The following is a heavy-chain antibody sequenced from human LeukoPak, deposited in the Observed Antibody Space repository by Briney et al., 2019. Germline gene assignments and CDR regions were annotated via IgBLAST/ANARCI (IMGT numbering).Heavy chain of an antibody. V-gene: IGHV3-43*02. J-gene: IGHJ4*02. CDR2: ISGDGGTT. Sequence: GGSLRLSCAASGFTFDDYAMHWVRKAPGKGLEWVTLISGDGGTTYYGDSVRGRFTISRDNSKNSLYLQMNSLRTEDAALYYCAKDRGSSGWYATFDYWGQGTLVTVSS. CDR3: AKDRGSSGWYATFDY. CDR1: GFTFDDYA. D-gene: IGHD6-19*01.